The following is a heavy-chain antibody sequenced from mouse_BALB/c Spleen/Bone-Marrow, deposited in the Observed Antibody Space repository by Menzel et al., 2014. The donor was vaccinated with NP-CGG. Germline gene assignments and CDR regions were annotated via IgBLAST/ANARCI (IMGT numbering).Heavy chain of an antibody. Sequence: VHLVESGAELVRPGSSVNISCKASGYAFSSYWMNWVKQRPGQGLEWIGQIYPGDGDTNYSGKFKGKATLTADESSSTAYMQLSSLTSEDSAVYFCAFGNYDFDYWGQGTTLTVSS. V-gene: IGHV1-80*01. J-gene: IGHJ2*01. D-gene: IGHD2-1*01. CDR2: IYPGDGDT. CDR1: GYAFSSYW. CDR3: AFGNYDFDY.